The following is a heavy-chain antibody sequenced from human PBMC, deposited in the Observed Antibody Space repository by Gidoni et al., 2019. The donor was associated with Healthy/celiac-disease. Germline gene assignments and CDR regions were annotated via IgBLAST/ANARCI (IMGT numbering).Heavy chain of an antibody. J-gene: IGHJ3*02. V-gene: IGHV3-33*01. CDR2: VWNDGSNN. CDR3: ARSMPTDAFDI. CDR1: GFTFRSYG. D-gene: IGHD2-2*01. Sequence: QVQLVESGGGVVQPGRSLRLCCAASGFTFRSYGMHWVRQAPGKGLQWVAVVWNDGSNNYYADSVQGRFTISRDNSKITLYLQMNSLRAEDTALYYCARSMPTDAFDIWGQGTMVTVSS.